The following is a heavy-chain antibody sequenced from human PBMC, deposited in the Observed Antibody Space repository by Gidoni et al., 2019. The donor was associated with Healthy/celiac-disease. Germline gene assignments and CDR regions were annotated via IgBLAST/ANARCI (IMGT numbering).Heavy chain of an antibody. CDR1: GGSFSGYY. CDR3: ARAGSSRTGTHHGSAFDI. J-gene: IGHJ3*02. Sequence: QVQLQQWGAGLLKPSETLSLTCAVYGGSFSGYYWSWIRQPPGKVLEWIGEINHSGSTNYNPSLKSRVTISVDTSKNQFSLKLSSVTAADTAVYYCARAGSSRTGTHHGSAFDIWGQGTMVTVSS. V-gene: IGHV4-34*01. CDR2: INHSGST. D-gene: IGHD1-7*01.